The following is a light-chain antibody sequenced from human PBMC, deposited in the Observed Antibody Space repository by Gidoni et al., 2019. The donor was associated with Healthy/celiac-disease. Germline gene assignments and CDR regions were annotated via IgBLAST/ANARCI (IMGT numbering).Light chain of an antibody. CDR2: GAS. V-gene: IGKV3-15*01. J-gene: IGKJ3*01. CDR1: QSVSSN. Sequence: EIVMTQSPATLSVSPGERATLSCRASQSVSSNLAWYQQTPGQAPRLLIYGASTRATGIPARFSGSGSGTEFTLTISSLQSEDFAVYYCQQYNNWPPLFTFGPGTKVEIK. CDR3: QQYNNWPPLFT.